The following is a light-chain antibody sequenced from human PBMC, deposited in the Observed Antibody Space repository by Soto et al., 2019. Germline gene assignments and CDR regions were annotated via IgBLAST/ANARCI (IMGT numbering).Light chain of an antibody. CDR1: QSISSY. Sequence: DIQMTQSPSTLPASVGDRVTITCRASQSISSYLNWYQQKPGKAPKLLIYKASSLESGVPSRFSGSGSGTEFTLTISSLQHEDFATYYCQQYNGYRWTFGQGTKVDIK. CDR2: KAS. V-gene: IGKV1-5*03. CDR3: QQYNGYRWT. J-gene: IGKJ1*01.